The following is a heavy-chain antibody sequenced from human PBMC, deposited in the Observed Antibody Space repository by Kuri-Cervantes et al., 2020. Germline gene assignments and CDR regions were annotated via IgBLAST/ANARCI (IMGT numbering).Heavy chain of an antibody. CDR3: ARGHYGLDV. V-gene: IGHV3-48*04. Sequence: GESLKISCAASGFTFSSYGMHWVRQAPGKGLEWISYIRSTSNTIYYADSVKGRFTISRDNAKNSLYLQMNSLRAEDTAVYYCARGHYGLDVWGQGTTVTVSS. J-gene: IGHJ6*02. CDR1: GFTFSSYG. CDR2: IRSTSNTI.